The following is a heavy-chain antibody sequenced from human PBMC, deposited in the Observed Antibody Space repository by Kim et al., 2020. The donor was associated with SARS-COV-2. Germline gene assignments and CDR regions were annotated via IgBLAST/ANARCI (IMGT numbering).Heavy chain of an antibody. V-gene: IGHV1-3*01. CDR2: INAGKGNT. CDR3: ARPMDTGDWFSGGIEGALDI. Sequence: ASVKVSCKASGYTFTMYTIHWVRQAPGQRLEWLGWINAGKGNTKYSQRFQARVTITRDTSASTVYMELSSLRSEDTALYFCARPMDTGDWFSGGIEGALDIWGQGTMVTVSS. D-gene: IGHD1-26*01. J-gene: IGHJ3*02. CDR1: GYTFTMYT.